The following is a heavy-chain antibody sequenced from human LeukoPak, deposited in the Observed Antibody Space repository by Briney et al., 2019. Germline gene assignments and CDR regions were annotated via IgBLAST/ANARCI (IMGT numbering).Heavy chain of an antibody. Sequence: GASVKVSCKASGGTFSSYAISWLRQAPGQGLEWMGGIIPIFGTANYAQKFQGRVTITTDESTSTAYMELSSLRSEDTAVYYCARGRVLRYFDWLSPWGQGTLVTVSS. D-gene: IGHD3-9*01. CDR3: ARGRVLRYFDWLSP. V-gene: IGHV1-69*05. CDR2: IIPIFGTA. J-gene: IGHJ5*02. CDR1: GGTFSSYA.